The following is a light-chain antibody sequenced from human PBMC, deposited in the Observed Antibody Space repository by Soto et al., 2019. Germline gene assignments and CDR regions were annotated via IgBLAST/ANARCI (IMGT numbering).Light chain of an antibody. CDR2: DAS. CDR1: QSVSSN. V-gene: IGKV3-15*01. CDR3: QHYNNWPRT. J-gene: IGKJ1*01. Sequence: EIVMTQSPATLSVSSGARATLSCRASQSVSSNLAWYQQKPGQAPRLLIYDASTRATGIPARFSGSGSGTEFTLTISSLQSEDFAVYYRQHYNNWPRTFGQGTKVDIK.